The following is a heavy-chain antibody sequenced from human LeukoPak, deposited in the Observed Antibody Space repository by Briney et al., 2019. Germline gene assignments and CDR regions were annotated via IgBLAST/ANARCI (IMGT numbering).Heavy chain of an antibody. J-gene: IGHJ4*02. V-gene: IGHV4-59*01. CDR3: ARLGGSYAIDY. D-gene: IGHD1-26*01. Sequence: PSETLSLTCTVSGGSISSYYWSWVRQPPGKGLEWIGYIYYSGSTNYNPSLKSRVIISVDTSKNQFSLKLSSVTAADTAVYYCARLGGSYAIDYWGQGTLVTVSS. CDR2: IYYSGST. CDR1: GGSISSYY.